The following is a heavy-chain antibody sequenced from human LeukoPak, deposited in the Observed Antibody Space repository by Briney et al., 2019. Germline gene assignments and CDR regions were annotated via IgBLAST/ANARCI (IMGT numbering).Heavy chain of an antibody. V-gene: IGHV1-69*04. Sequence: ASVKVSCKASGGTFSSYAISWVRQAPGQGLEWTGRIIPILGIANYAQKFQGRVTITADKSTSTAYMELSSLRSEDTAVYYCARDPVVTGGRASTFDYWGQGTLVTVSS. D-gene: IGHD2-15*01. CDR2: IIPILGIA. J-gene: IGHJ4*02. CDR3: ARDPVVTGGRASTFDY. CDR1: GGTFSSYA.